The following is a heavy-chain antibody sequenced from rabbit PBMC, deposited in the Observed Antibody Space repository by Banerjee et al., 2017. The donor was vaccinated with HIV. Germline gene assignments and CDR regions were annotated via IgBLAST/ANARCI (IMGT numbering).Heavy chain of an antibody. CDR2: ISTGDGST. J-gene: IGHJ4*01. CDR3: VRGWDDYGADGGYYFNL. CDR1: GFDFSSYG. V-gene: IGHV1S47*01. D-gene: IGHD2-1*01. Sequence: QEQLVESGGGLVQPGGSLKLSCKASGFDFSSYGVNWVRQAPGKGLEWIGCISTGDGSTYYASWVNGRFSISRENTQNTVSLQMNSLTAADTATYFCVRGWDDYGADGGYYFNLWGPGTLVTVS.